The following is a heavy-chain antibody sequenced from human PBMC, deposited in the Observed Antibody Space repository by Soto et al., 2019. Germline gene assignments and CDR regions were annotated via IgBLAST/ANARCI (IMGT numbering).Heavy chain of an antibody. V-gene: IGHV1-18*01. D-gene: IGHD3-10*01. J-gene: IGHJ6*03. CDR1: GYTFTSYG. CDR2: ISAYNGNT. CDR3: ARLSPRRGYYYYYYMSV. Sequence: ASVKVSCKASGYTFTSYGISWVRQAPGQGLEWMGWISAYNGNTNYAQKLQGRVTMTTDTSTSTAYMELRSLRSDDTAVYYCARLSPRRGYYYYYYMSVWGKGTTVTGSS.